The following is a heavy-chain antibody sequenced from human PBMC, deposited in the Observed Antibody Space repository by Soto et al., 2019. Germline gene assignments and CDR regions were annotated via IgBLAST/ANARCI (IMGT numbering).Heavy chain of an antibody. V-gene: IGHV1-2*02. J-gene: IGHJ4*02. CDR1: GYIFTSYY. CDR3: ARSSGNYADFDY. Sequence: QVQVVQSGAEMKKPGASVKVSCKTSGYIFTSYYMQWVRQAPGQGLEWMGWINPNSGDTNYAQKFQGRVTMTRDTSINTAYMELNSLRSDDTAVYYWARSSGNYADFDYWGQGTLVTVSA. D-gene: IGHD1-26*01. CDR2: INPNSGDT.